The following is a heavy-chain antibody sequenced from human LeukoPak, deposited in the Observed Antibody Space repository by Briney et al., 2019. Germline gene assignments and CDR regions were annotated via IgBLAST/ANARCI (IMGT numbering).Heavy chain of an antibody. CDR1: GGSISSNNYY. CDR2: IYYTGNT. J-gene: IGHJ4*02. Sequence: SETLSLTCSVSGGSISSNNYYWGWIRQPPGKGLEWIGCIYYTGNTYHSPSLKSRVTISVDTSKNQFSLNLNSVTAADTAVYYCARHLDYDFWSGYTDSPFDYWGQGTLVTVSS. V-gene: IGHV4-39*01. CDR3: ARHLDYDFWSGYTDSPFDY. D-gene: IGHD3-3*01.